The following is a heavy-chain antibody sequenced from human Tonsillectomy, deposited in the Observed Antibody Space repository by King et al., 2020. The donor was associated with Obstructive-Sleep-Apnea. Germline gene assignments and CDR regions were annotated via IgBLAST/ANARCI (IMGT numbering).Heavy chain of an antibody. D-gene: IGHD5-24*01. CDR1: GGSISSNY. J-gene: IGHJ4*02. CDR3: ARETATLTGDIDY. CDR2: MYTSGST. Sequence: QLQESGPGLVKPSETLSLTCTVSGGSISSNYWAWIRQPAGKGREWIGCMYTSGSTHYNHSLKSGDTLSVYTSNTQFSLQLLFVTAADTAGYYCARETATLTGDIDYWGQGTLVTVSS. V-gene: IGHV4-4*07.